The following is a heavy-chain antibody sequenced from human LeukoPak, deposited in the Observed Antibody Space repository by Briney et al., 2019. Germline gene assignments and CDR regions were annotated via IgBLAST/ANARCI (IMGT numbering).Heavy chain of an antibody. CDR3: ARGWSYYYGSGSYYD. V-gene: IGHV4-34*01. CDR2: INHSGGI. J-gene: IGHJ4*02. D-gene: IGHD3-10*01. Sequence: SETLSLTCAVYGASFSGYYWSWIRQPPGKGLEWIGEINHSGGINYNPSLKSRVTLSVDTSKNQFSLKLCSVTAADTAVYYCARGWSYYYGSGSYYDWGQGTLVTVSS. CDR1: GASFSGYY.